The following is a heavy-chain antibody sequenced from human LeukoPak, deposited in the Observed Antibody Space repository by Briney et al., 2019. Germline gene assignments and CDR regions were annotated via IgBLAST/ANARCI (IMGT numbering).Heavy chain of an antibody. D-gene: IGHD4-17*01. V-gene: IGHV3-30-3*01. CDR2: ILHDGSNK. CDR1: GFTSSSYA. Sequence: GGSLRLSCAASGFTSSSYAIHWVRQAPGKGLEWVTVILHDGSNKYYADSVKGRLTISRDNSKNTLYLQMNSLRPEDTAVYYCARGDYGAHSSFDIWGQGTMVTVSS. CDR3: ARGDYGAHSSFDI. J-gene: IGHJ3*02.